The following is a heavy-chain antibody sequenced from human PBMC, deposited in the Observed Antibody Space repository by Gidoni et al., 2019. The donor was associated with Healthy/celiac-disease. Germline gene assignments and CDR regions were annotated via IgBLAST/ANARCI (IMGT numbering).Heavy chain of an antibody. Sequence: EVQPVASGGGLVKPGGSLRLSCAASGFSFSSYSMNWVRQPPGKGLEWVSSISSSSSYIYYADSVKGRFTISRDNAKNSLYLQMNSLRAEDTAVYYCARLGTVLGVAGFFDYWGQGTLVTVSS. J-gene: IGHJ4*02. CDR2: ISSSSSYI. D-gene: IGHD6-19*01. V-gene: IGHV3-21*01. CDR3: ARLGTVLGVAGFFDY. CDR1: GFSFSSYS.